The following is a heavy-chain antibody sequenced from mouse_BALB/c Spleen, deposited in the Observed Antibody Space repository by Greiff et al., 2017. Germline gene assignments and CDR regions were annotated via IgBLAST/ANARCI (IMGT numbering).Heavy chain of an antibody. CDR1: GYTFSSYW. D-gene: IGHD1-2*01. CDR2: ILPGSGST. V-gene: IGHV1-9*01. CDR3: AFTTALDY. Sequence: VNLVESGAELMKPGASVKISCKATGYTFSSYWIEWVKQRPGHGLEWIGEILPGSGSTNYNEKFKGKATFTADTSSNTAYMQLSSLTSEDSAVYYCAFTTALDYWGQVTTLTVSS. J-gene: IGHJ2*01.